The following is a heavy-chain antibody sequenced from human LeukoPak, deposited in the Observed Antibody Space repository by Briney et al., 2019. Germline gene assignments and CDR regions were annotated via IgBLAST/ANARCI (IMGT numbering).Heavy chain of an antibody. CDR2: ISYSGST. V-gene: IGHV4-59*01. J-gene: IGHJ6*03. CDR1: GDSISPYY. Sequence: PSETLSLTCTVSGDSISPYYWTWIRQPPGKGLEWIGYISYSGSTNYSPSLKGRVTMSVDSSNNQFSLRLSSVTAADTAVYYCARSERRAQKDTYYNHYYYMDVWGKGTTVTVSS. D-gene: IGHD6-25*01. CDR3: ARSERRAQKDTYYNHYYYMDV.